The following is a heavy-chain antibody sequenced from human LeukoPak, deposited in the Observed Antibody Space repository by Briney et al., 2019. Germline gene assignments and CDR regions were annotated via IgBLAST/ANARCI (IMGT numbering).Heavy chain of an antibody. J-gene: IGHJ3*02. CDR1: GYSFTSYW. V-gene: IGHV5-51*01. D-gene: IGHD2-2*01. CDR3: ASPAGYFSSTSCRARAAFDI. CDR2: IYPGDSDT. Sequence: GESLKISCKGSGYSFTSYWIGWVRQMPGKGLEWMGIIYPGDSDTRYSPSFQGQVTISADKSISTAYLQWSSLKASDTAMYYCASPAGYFSSTSCRARAAFDIWGQGTMVTVSS.